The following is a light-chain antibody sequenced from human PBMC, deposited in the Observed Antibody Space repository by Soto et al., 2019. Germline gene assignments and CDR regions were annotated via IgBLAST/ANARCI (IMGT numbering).Light chain of an antibody. V-gene: IGLV2-23*01. Sequence: QSALTHPASVSGSPGQSITVSCTGTSSDVGSSNLVSWYQHHPGKAPRLIIFEGNRRPSGVSGRFSGSRSGNTASLAISGLQAEDEADYYCCSFARSSTFYVFGNGTKVTVL. CDR3: CSFARSSTFYV. CDR2: EGN. J-gene: IGLJ1*01. CDR1: SSDVGSSNL.